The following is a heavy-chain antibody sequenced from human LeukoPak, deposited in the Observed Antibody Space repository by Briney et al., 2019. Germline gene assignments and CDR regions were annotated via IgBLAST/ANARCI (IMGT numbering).Heavy chain of an antibody. CDR2: MTPNSEKR. CDR3: ARGRGWGILDS. D-gene: IGHD6-19*01. CDR1: GFPFTSYD. V-gene: IGHV1-8*01. J-gene: IGHJ4*02. Sequence: ASVKVSCKTSGFPFTSYDIHWVRQAAGHGLEWMSWMTPNSEKRAYAQKFQGRVTMTTNTSIDTAYMELSSLTFDDTAIYYCARGRGWGILDSWGQGHLVTVSS.